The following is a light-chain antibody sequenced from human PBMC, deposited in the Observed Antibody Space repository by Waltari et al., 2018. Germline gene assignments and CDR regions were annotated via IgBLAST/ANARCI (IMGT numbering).Light chain of an antibody. CDR1: QDISNY. J-gene: IGKJ3*01. V-gene: IGKV1-33*01. Sequence: IHLTQSPSSLSASVGDRVTITCQASQDISNYLNWYQQKPGKAPKLLIHDTSKLETGVPPRFSGSQSGTSFTLTSSGLQPEDIGRYYCQRYDNLPIFAFGPGTKVEI. CDR3: QRYDNLPIFA. CDR2: DTS.